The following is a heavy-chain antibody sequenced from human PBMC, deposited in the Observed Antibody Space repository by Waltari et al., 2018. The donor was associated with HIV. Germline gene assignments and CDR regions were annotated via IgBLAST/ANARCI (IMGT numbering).Heavy chain of an antibody. D-gene: IGHD1-26*01. V-gene: IGHV3-74*01. CDR3: ARSKMGATDY. J-gene: IGHJ4*02. CDR1: GFTFSSYW. Sequence: DVQLVESGGGLVQPGGSLRLSCAASGFTFSSYWMNWVRQGPGKGLVWVSRINSDGTSTTYADSVRGRFTISRDNAKNTVYLQMNSLRAEDTAVYYCARSKMGATDYWGQGTLVTVSS. CDR2: INSDGTST.